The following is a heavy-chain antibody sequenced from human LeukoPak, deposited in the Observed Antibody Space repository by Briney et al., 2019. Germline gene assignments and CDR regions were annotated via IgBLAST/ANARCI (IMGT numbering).Heavy chain of an antibody. CDR2: INPSGGST. Sequence: ASVKVSCKASGYTFTSYYMHWVRHGPGQGLEWVGIINPSGGSTSYAQKFQGRVTMTRDTSTSTVYMELSSLRSEDTAVYYSARDMISYGYDYWGQGTLVTVSS. D-gene: IGHD5-18*01. CDR3: ARDMISYGYDY. J-gene: IGHJ4*02. V-gene: IGHV1-46*01. CDR1: GYTFTSYY.